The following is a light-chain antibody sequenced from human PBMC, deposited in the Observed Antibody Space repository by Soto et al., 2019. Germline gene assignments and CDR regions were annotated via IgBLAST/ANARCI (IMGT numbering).Light chain of an antibody. Sequence: GDRVTITCRASQSISSWLAWYQQKPGKAPKLLIYDASSLESGVPSRFSGSGSGTEFPLTISSLQPDDFATYYCQQYNSYSWTFGQGTKVDI. CDR3: QQYNSYSWT. CDR2: DAS. J-gene: IGKJ1*01. V-gene: IGKV1-5*01. CDR1: QSISSW.